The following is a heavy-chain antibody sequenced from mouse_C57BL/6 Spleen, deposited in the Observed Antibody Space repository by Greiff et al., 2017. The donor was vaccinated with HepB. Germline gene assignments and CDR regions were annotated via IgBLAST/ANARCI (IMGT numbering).Heavy chain of an antibody. V-gene: IGHV1-50*01. CDR1: GYTFTSYW. Sequence: QVQLQQPGAELVKPGASVKLSCKASGYTFTSYWMQWVKQRPGQGLEWIGEIDPSDSYTNYNQKFKGKATLTVDTFSSTAYMQLSSLTSEDSAVYYCARSWLLGYAMDYWGQGTSVTVSS. CDR2: IDPSDSYT. J-gene: IGHJ4*01. CDR3: ARSWLLGYAMDY. D-gene: IGHD2-3*01.